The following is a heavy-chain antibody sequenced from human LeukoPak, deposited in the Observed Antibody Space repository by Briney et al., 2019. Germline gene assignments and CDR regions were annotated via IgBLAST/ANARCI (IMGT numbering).Heavy chain of an antibody. CDR1: GFTFSSYA. CDR2: ISYDGSNK. V-gene: IGHV3-30-3*01. CDR3: ARELLWLGERLFDY. J-gene: IGHJ4*02. Sequence: PGGSLRLSCAASGFTFSSYAMHWVRQAPGKGLEWVAVISYDGSNKYYADSVKGRFTISRDNSKNTLYLQMNSLRAEDTAVYYCARELLWLGERLFDYWGQGTLVTVSS. D-gene: IGHD3-10*01.